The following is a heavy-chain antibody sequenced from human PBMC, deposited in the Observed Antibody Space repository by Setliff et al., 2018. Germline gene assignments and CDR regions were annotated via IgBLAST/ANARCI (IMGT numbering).Heavy chain of an antibody. J-gene: IGHJ6*03. CDR2: TIPMFGTT. CDR1: GYSFTNYG. CDR3: AREGVHTWSSTDYHYYMDV. V-gene: IGHV1-69*05. D-gene: IGHD2-21*01. Sequence: SVKVSCKTSGYSFTNYGINWVRQAPGQGLEWMGGTIPMFGTTNYARKFQGRVTIITDESTSTAYMELSSLTSEDTAVYYCAREGVHTWSSTDYHYYMDVWGRGTTVTVSS.